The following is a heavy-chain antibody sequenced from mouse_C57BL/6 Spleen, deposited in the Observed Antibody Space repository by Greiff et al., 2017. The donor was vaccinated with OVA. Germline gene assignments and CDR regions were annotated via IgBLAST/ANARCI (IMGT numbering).Heavy chain of an antibody. D-gene: IGHD2-2*01. CDR2: IDPSDSET. CDR1: GYTFTSYW. V-gene: IGHV1-52*01. Sequence: QVQLQQPGAELVRPWSSVKLSCKASGYTFTSYWMHWVKQRPIQGLEWIGNIDPSDSETHYNQKFKDKATLTVDKSSSTAYMQLSSLTSEDFAVYYCARGARGYDFDVWGTGTTVTVSS. CDR3: ARGARGYDFDV. J-gene: IGHJ1*03.